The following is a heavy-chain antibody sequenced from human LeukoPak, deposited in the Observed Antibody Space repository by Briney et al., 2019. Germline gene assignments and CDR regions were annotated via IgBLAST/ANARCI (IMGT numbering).Heavy chain of an antibody. V-gene: IGHV1-18*01. Sequence: GASVKVSCKASGYTFRSYGISWVRQAPGQGLEWMGWISAYNGNTNYAQKVQGRVTMTTDTSTSTAYMELRSLRSDDTAVYYCARGVEGDYVWGSYRSDTGNLDYWGQGTLVTVSS. D-gene: IGHD3-16*02. CDR2: ISAYNGNT. J-gene: IGHJ4*02. CDR1: GYTFRSYG. CDR3: ARGVEGDYVWGSYRSDTGNLDY.